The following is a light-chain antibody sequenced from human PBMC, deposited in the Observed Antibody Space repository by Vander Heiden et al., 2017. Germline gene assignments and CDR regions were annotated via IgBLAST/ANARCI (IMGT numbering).Light chain of an antibody. J-gene: IGKJ5*01. CDR3: QQYYSTPT. V-gene: IGKV4-1*01. CDR2: WAS. Sequence: DIVMTQSPDSLAVSLGERATINCKSSQSVLYSSNNKNYLAWYQQKPGQPPTLPIYWASTRESGVPDRFSGSGSGTDFTLTISSLQAEDVAVYYCQQYYSTPTFGQGTRLEIK. CDR1: QSVLYSSNNKNY.